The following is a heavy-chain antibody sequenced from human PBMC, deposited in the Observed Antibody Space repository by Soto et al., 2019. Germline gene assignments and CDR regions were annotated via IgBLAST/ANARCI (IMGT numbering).Heavy chain of an antibody. J-gene: IGHJ6*02. Sequence: PGESLKISCKGSGYSFTSYWIGWVRQMPGKGLEWMGIIYPGDSDTRYSPSFQGQVAISADKSISTAYLQWGSLKASDTAMYYCARIRTRILYLYGMAVWGQGTTVTVSS. D-gene: IGHD2-15*01. V-gene: IGHV5-51*01. CDR1: GYSFTSYW. CDR3: ARIRTRILYLYGMAV. CDR2: IYPGDSDT.